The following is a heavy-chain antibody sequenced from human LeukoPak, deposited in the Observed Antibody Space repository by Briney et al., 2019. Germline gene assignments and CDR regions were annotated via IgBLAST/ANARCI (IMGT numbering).Heavy chain of an antibody. Sequence: PSETLSLTCTVSGGSISSGSYYWSWIRQPAGKGLEWIGRIYTSGSTNYNPSLKSRVTISVDTSKNQFSLKLSSVTAADTAVYYCARESPCSGGDCYSRGWFDPWGQGTLVTVSS. CDR1: GGSISSGSYY. V-gene: IGHV4-61*02. CDR3: ARESPCSGGDCYSRGWFDP. J-gene: IGHJ5*02. CDR2: IYTSGST. D-gene: IGHD2-21*02.